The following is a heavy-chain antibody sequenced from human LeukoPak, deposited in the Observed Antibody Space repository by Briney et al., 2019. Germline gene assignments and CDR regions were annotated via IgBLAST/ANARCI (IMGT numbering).Heavy chain of an antibody. Sequence: GGSLRLSCVVSGFTFTSYSMIWVRQAPGKGVKWVANIKKDGSETKYADSVKGRFTICRDNTRNSLYLQMTSLRAEDTAVYYFARHLSGSGSYFIDYWGQGTLVSVSS. J-gene: IGHJ4*02. CDR3: ARHLSGSGSYFIDY. V-gene: IGHV3-7*01. CDR2: IKKDGSET. D-gene: IGHD3-10*01. CDR1: GFTFTSYS.